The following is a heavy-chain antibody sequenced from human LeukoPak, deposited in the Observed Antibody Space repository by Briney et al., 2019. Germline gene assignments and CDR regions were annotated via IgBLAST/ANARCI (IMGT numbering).Heavy chain of an antibody. CDR2: IYYSGST. CDR3: ARDGASGNID. D-gene: IGHD3-10*01. V-gene: IGHV4-59*01. CDR1: GGSISTYY. Sequence: SETLSLTCTVSGGSISTYYWSWIRQPPGKGLEWIGYIYYSGSTNYNPSLKSRDTMSVDTSKNQFSLKLSSVTAADTAVYYCARDGASGNIDWGQGTLVTVSS. J-gene: IGHJ4*02.